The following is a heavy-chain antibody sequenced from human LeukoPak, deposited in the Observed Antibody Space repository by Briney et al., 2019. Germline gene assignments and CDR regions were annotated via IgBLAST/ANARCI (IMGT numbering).Heavy chain of an antibody. CDR2: INPSGGST. D-gene: IGHD2-2*01. J-gene: IGHJ3*02. CDR1: GYTFTIYY. CDR3: ATHCSSTSCPFDAFDI. V-gene: IGHV1-46*01. Sequence: ASVKVSCKASGYTFTIYYMHWVRQAPGQGLEWMGLINPSGGSTSYAQKFQGRVTMTRDTSTSTVYMELSSLRSEDTAVYYCATHCSSTSCPFDAFDIWGQGTMVTVSS.